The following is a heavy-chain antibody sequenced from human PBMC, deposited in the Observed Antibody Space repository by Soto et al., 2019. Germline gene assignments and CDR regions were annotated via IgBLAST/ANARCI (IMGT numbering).Heavy chain of an antibody. CDR1: GGSFSGYY. V-gene: IGHV4-34*01. CDR3: ARVFRFGTRQPKYNWFDP. D-gene: IGHD3-16*01. CDR2: INHSGST. Sequence: SETLSLTCAVYGGSFSGYYWSWIRQPPGKGLEWIGEINHSGSTNYNPSLKSRVTISVDTSKNQFSLKLSSVTAADTAVYYCARVFRFGTRQPKYNWFDPWGQGTLVTVSS. J-gene: IGHJ5*02.